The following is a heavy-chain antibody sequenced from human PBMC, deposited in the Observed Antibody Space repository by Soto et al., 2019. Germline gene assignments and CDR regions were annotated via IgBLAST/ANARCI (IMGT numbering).Heavy chain of an antibody. Sequence: DVQLVESGGDLLQPGGSLRLSCAASGFTFSNYAMNWVRQAPGKGLEWVSYISSTTRTIYYAVSVKGRFIISRDNTKNSLSLQMKSLGDEDTALYYSARERTYYSESHGYFSTDGFDIWGQGTIVTVSS. J-gene: IGHJ3*02. V-gene: IGHV3-48*02. CDR2: ISSTTRTI. D-gene: IGHD3-22*01. CDR3: ARERTYYSESHGYFSTDGFDI. CDR1: GFTFSNYA.